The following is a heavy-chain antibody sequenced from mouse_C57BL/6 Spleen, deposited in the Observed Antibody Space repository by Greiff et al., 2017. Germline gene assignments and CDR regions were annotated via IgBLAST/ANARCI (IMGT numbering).Heavy chain of an antibody. CDR1: GYAFSSSW. V-gene: IGHV1-82*01. J-gene: IGHJ4*01. Sequence: VQLQQSGPELVKPGASVKISCKASGYAFSSSWMNWVKQRPGKGLEWIGRIYPGDGDTNYNGKFKGKATLTADKSSSTAYMQLSSLTSEDSAVYFCARWGVVDAMDDWGQGTSVTVSS. CDR2: IYPGDGDT. D-gene: IGHD1-1*01. CDR3: ARWGVVDAMDD.